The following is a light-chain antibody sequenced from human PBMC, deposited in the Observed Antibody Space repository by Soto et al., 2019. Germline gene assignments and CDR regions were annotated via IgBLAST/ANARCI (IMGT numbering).Light chain of an antibody. Sequence: IQLTQTPSSLSASVGDRVTITCRASQGISSFLAWYQQKPGKAPKLLIYDASSLESGVPQRFSGSGSGTEFTLTISSLQTDDFSTYYCQQYHSYWTFGQGTRLEIK. CDR2: DAS. V-gene: IGKV1-5*01. J-gene: IGKJ5*01. CDR3: QQYHSYWT. CDR1: QGISSF.